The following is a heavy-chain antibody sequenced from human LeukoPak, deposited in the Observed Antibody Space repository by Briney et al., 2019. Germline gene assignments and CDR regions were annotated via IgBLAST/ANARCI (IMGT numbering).Heavy chain of an antibody. D-gene: IGHD2-15*01. J-gene: IGHJ6*02. CDR3: AKGGYCSSSSCFDYYHSGMDV. V-gene: IGHV3-23*01. CDR1: GFTFSSYA. CDR2: ISGSGGRT. Sequence: GGSLRLSCAASGFTFSSYAMSWVRQAPGKGLEWVSAISGSGGRTYYADSVKGRFTISRDNSKNTLYLQMNSLRAEDTAVYYCAKGGYCSSSSCFDYYHSGMDVWGQGTTVTVSS.